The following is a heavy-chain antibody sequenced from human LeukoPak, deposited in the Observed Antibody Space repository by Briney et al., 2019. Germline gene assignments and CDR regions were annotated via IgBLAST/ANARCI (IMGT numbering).Heavy chain of an antibody. CDR1: GFTFSSYG. CDR2: IRYDGSNK. V-gene: IGHV3-30*02. D-gene: IGHD4-17*01. CDR3: ANDYGDSLTAFDY. J-gene: IGHJ4*02. Sequence: PGGSLRLSCAASGFTFSSYGMHWVRQAPGKGLEGGAFIRYDGSNKYYADPVKGRFTISRDNSTITLYLQMNSLRAEDTAVYYCANDYGDSLTAFDYWGQGTLVTVSS.